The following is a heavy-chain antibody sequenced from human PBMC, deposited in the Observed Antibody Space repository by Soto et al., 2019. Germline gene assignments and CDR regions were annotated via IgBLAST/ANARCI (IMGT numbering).Heavy chain of an antibody. CDR2: ITYDGSNQ. CDR3: ARDPSGSYPEFDY. Sequence: GGSLRLSCAASGFIFSSYTMHWVRQAPGKGLEWVGVITYDGSNQYYADSVKGRFTISRDNSRNMLFLQMNSLRPEDTAVYYCARDPSGSYPEFDYWGQGTLVTVSS. D-gene: IGHD1-26*01. J-gene: IGHJ4*02. V-gene: IGHV3-30-3*01. CDR1: GFIFSSYT.